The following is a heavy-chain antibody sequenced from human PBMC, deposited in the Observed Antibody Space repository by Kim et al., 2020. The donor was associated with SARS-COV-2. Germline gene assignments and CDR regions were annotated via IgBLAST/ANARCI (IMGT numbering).Heavy chain of an antibody. Sequence: GGSLRLSCAASGFTFSSYAMHWVRQAPGKGLEWVAVISYDGSNKYYADSVKGRFTISRDNSKNTLYLQMNSLRAEDTAVYYCAREFIYVAVADVGRVFDPWGQGTLVTVSS. CDR3: AREFIYVAVADVGRVFDP. D-gene: IGHD6-19*01. J-gene: IGHJ5*02. CDR1: GFTFSSYA. CDR2: ISYDGSNK. V-gene: IGHV3-30*04.